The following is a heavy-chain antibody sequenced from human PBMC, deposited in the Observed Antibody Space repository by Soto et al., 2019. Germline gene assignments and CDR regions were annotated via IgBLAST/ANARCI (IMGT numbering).Heavy chain of an antibody. J-gene: IGHJ6*03. D-gene: IGHD2-8*01. CDR3: ARTPMVYAIGYYYYMDV. Sequence: SETLSLTCTVSGGSISSYYWSWIRQPPGKGLEWIGYIYYSGSTNYNPSLKSRVTISVDTSKNQFSLKLSSVTAADTAVYYCARTPMVYAIGYYYYMDVWGKGTTVTVSS. CDR1: GGSISSYY. CDR2: IYYSGST. V-gene: IGHV4-59*01.